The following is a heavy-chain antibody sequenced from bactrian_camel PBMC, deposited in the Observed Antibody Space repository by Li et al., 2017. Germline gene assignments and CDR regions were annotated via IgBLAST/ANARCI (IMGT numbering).Heavy chain of an antibody. CDR1: GDLYLTNC. CDR3: TKSRSTEPGRE. J-gene: IGHJ4*01. CDR2: IYSGDRTT. V-gene: IGHV3S54*01. D-gene: IGHD5*01. Sequence: HVQLVESGGGMVQAGGSLRLSCVVPGDLYLTNCLGWFREVPGKEREAVAHIYSGDRTTDYADSVKGRFTISKDNAENMLYLRMNNLQTEDTGVYFCTKSRSTEPGRERGQGTQVTVS.